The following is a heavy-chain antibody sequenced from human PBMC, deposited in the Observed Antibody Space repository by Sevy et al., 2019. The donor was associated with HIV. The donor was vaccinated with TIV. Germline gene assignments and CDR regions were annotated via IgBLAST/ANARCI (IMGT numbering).Heavy chain of an antibody. CDR2: INHRGAT. V-gene: IGHV4-34*01. D-gene: IGHD6-13*01. Sequence: SETLSLTCAVYGGSFSGDFWSWIRQPPGKGPEWIGEINHRGATSYNSLFKSRVSISIDTSRKQFSLKLTSVTAADTGGWYCARAAIAAPGAPFDDWGQGTLVTVSS. CDR3: ARAAIAAPGAPFDD. CDR1: GGSFSGDF. J-gene: IGHJ4*02.